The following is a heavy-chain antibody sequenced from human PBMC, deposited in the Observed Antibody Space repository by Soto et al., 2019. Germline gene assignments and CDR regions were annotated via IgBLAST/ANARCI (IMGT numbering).Heavy chain of an antibody. D-gene: IGHD4-4*01. CDR1: GFTFSSYA. V-gene: IGHV3-30-3*01. CDR3: ARGGPYSKYVALLRD. CDR2: ISYDGSNK. J-gene: IGHJ4*02. Sequence: QVQLVESGGGVVQPGRSLRLSCAASGFTFSSYAMHWVRQAPGKGLEWVAVISYDGSNKYYADSVKGRFTISRDNTKNALYLQMNSPRAADTAVYYCARGGPYSKYVALLRDWGQGTLVTVSS.